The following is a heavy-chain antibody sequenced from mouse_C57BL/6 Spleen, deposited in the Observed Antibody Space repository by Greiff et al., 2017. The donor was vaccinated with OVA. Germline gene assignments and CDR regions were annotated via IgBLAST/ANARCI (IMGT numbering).Heavy chain of an antibody. Sequence: VQLQQPGAELVKPGASVKLSCKASGYTFTSYWMHWVKQRPGQGLEWIGMIHPNSGSTNYNEKFKSKATLTVDKSSSTAYMQLSSLTSEDSAVYYCARSTTMITTDWYFDVWGTGTTVTVSS. V-gene: IGHV1-64*01. J-gene: IGHJ1*03. CDR2: IHPNSGST. CDR3: ARSTTMITTDWYFDV. CDR1: GYTFTSYW. D-gene: IGHD2-4*01.